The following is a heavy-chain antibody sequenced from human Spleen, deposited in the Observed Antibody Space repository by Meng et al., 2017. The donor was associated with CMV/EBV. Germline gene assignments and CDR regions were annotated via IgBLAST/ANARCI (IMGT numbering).Heavy chain of an antibody. CDR2: INPNSGGT. Sequence: ASVKVSCKASGYTFTGYYMHWVRQAPGQGLEWMGWINPNSGGTNYAQKFQGRVTMTRDTSISPAYMELSRLRSDDTAVYYCARGGLIVGATLQRLNWFDPWGQGTLVTVSS. D-gene: IGHD1-26*01. J-gene: IGHJ5*02. CDR1: GYTFTGYY. CDR3: ARGGLIVGATLQRLNWFDP. V-gene: IGHV1-2*02.